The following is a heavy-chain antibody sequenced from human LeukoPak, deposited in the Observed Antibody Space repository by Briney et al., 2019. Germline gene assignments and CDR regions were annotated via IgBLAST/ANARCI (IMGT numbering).Heavy chain of an antibody. CDR2: IYYSGST. V-gene: IGHV4-59*01. J-gene: IGHJ5*02. D-gene: IGHD1-26*01. Sequence: PSETLSLTCSVSGGSIRSYYWSWIPQPPGKGLEWIGYIYYSGSTNYNPSLKSRVTISVDTSKNQFSLKLSSVTAADTAVYYCAGTTNAWFDPWGQGTLVTVSS. CDR3: AGTTNAWFDP. CDR1: GGSIRSYY.